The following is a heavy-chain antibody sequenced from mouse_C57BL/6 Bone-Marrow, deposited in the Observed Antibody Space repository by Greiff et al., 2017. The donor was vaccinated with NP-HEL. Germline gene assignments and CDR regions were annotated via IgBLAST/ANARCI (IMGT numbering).Heavy chain of an antibody. CDR1: GFTFSDYG. J-gene: IGHJ4*01. V-gene: IGHV5-17*01. D-gene: IGHD2-12*01. CDR2: ISSGSSTI. CDR3: ARRYRGLYYYAMDY. Sequence: EVHLVESGGGLVKPGGSLKLSCAASGFTFSDYGMHWVRQAPEKGLEWVAYISSGSSTIYYADTVKGRFTISRDNAKNTLFLQMTSLRSEVTAMYYCARRYRGLYYYAMDYWGQGTSVTVSS.